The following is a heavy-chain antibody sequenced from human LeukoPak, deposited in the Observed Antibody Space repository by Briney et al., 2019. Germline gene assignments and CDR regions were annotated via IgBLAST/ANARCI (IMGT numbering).Heavy chain of an antibody. J-gene: IGHJ5*02. CDR3: AREDCSSTSCYDGLYNWFDP. D-gene: IGHD2-2*01. CDR2: ISSSSSYI. V-gene: IGHV3-21*01. CDR1: GFTFSSYA. Sequence: GGSLRLSCAVSGFTFSSYAMNWVRQAPGKGLEWVSSISSSSSYIYYADSVKGRFTISRDNAKNSLYLQMNSLRAEDSAVYYCAREDCSSTSCYDGLYNWFDPWGQGTLVTVSS.